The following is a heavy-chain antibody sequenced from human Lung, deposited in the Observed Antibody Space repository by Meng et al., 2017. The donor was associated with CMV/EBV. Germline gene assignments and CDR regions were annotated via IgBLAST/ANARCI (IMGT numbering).Heavy chain of an antibody. V-gene: IGHV1-18*01. CDR3: ARDPIRVLRFLEWNYYYYGMDV. J-gene: IGHJ6*02. Sequence: ASVKVSXKASGYTFTSYGISWVRQDPGQGLEWMGWISAYNGNTNYAQKLQGRVTMTTDTSTSTAYMELRSLRSDDTAVYYCARDPIRVLRFLEWNYYYYGMDVWGQGTTVTVSS. CDR1: GYTFTSYG. D-gene: IGHD3-3*01. CDR2: ISAYNGNT.